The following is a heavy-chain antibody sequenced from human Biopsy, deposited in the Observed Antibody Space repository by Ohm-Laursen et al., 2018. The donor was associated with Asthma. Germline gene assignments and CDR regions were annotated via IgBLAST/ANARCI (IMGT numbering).Heavy chain of an antibody. J-gene: IGHJ4*02. V-gene: IGHV1-69*13. CDR3: ARKAGSCISRACYSLDF. D-gene: IGHD2-15*01. Sequence: SVKVSCKSLGGTFNTYVIGWVRQAPGQGLEWMGGINSVFGTTTYPQKFQDRVTITADDSTSTVYMELSSLRSEDSAVYYCARKAGSCISRACYSLDFWGQGTLVTVSS. CDR1: GGTFNTYV. CDR2: INSVFGTT.